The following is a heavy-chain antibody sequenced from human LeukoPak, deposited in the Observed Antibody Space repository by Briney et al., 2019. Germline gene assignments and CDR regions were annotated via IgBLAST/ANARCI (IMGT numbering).Heavy chain of an antibody. CDR2: IIPIFGTA. Sequence: GASVKVSCKASGGTFSSYAISWVRQAPGQGLEWMGGIIPIFGTANYAQKFQGRVTVTADESTSTAYMELSSLRSEDTAVYYCARDSYYYGSGSPEFGDAFDIWGQGTMVTVSS. J-gene: IGHJ3*02. CDR3: ARDSYYYGSGSPEFGDAFDI. D-gene: IGHD3-10*01. V-gene: IGHV1-69*13. CDR1: GGTFSSYA.